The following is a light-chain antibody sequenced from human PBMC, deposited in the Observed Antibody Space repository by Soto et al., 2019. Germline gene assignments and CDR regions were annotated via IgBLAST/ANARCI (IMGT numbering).Light chain of an antibody. Sequence: QSALTQPPSASGSPGQSVTISCTGTSSDVGGYNYVSWYQQHPGKAPKLMIYEVSKRPSGVPDRFSGSKSGNTASLTVSGLQAEDEADYYCSSYAGSSNYVVVTGTEVT. CDR1: SSDVGGYNY. J-gene: IGLJ1*01. V-gene: IGLV2-8*01. CDR2: EVS. CDR3: SSYAGSSNYV.